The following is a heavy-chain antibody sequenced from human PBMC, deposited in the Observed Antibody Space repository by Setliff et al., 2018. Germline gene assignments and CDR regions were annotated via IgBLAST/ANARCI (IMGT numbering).Heavy chain of an antibody. CDR2: ISTYNGKA. D-gene: IGHD5-18*01. CDR3: AKDRGRCMTGCYGVYSYYGVEL. CDR1: GYTFTRYG. Sequence: ASVKVSCKTSGYTFTRYGINWVRQAPGQGLEWIGWISTYNGKANYAQKFQGRVTLTTETSTNTAYMELRSLTSDDSANYYCAKDRGRCMTGCYGVYSYYGVELWGQGTTVTVS. V-gene: IGHV1-18*01. J-gene: IGHJ6*02.